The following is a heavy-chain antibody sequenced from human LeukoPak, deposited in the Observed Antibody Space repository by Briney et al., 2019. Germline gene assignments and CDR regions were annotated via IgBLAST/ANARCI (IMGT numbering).Heavy chain of an antibody. Sequence: ASVKVSCKASGYTFTGYYMHWVRQAPGQGLEWMGWINPNSGGTNYAQKFQGRVTMTRDTSISTAYMEPSRLRSDDTAVYYCATYCSGGSCYYYYGMDVWGQGTTVTVSS. CDR2: INPNSGGT. J-gene: IGHJ6*02. D-gene: IGHD2-15*01. CDR1: GYTFTGYY. CDR3: ATYCSGGSCYYYYGMDV. V-gene: IGHV1-2*02.